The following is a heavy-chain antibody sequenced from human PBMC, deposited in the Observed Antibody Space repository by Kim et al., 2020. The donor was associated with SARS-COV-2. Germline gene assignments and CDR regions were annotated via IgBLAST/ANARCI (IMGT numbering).Heavy chain of an antibody. D-gene: IGHD6-19*01. CDR3: ARAYSSGWYYSFDY. V-gene: IGHV1-69*01. J-gene: IGHJ4*02. Sequence: AQKFQGRVTITADESTSTAYMELSSLRSEDTAVYYCARAYSSGWYYSFDYWGQGTLVTVSS.